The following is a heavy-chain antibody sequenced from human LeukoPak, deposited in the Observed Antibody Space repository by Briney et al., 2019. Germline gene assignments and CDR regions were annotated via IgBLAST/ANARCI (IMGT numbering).Heavy chain of an antibody. CDR2: IYHTGNT. CDR1: GGSISSGGYY. V-gene: IGHV4-30-2*01. Sequence: SQTLSLTCTVSGGSISSGGYYWSWIRQPLGKGLEWIGYIYHTGNTYYNPSLKRRVTISVDRSKNQFSLKLSSVTAADTAVYYCARAPYSSYGDYWGQGTLVTVSS. D-gene: IGHD3-22*01. CDR3: ARAPYSSYGDY. J-gene: IGHJ4*02.